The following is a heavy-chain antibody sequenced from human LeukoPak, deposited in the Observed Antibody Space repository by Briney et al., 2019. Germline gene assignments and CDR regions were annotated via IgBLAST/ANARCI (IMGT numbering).Heavy chain of an antibody. J-gene: IGHJ5*02. Sequence: GGSLRLSCAASGFTFSSYEMNWVRQAPGKGLEWVSYIISSGSTIYYADSVKGRFTISRDNAKNSLYLQMNSLRAEDTAVYYCAGEICGGDCYSGWFDPWGQGTLVTVSS. CDR1: GFTFSSYE. CDR3: AGEICGGDCYSGWFDP. V-gene: IGHV3-48*03. D-gene: IGHD2-21*02. CDR2: IISSGSTI.